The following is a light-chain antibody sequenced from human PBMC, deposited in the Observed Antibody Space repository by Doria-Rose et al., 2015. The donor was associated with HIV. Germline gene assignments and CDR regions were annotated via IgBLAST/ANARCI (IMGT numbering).Light chain of an antibody. J-gene: IGKJ1*01. CDR1: QSFSSTY. CDR3: HQYGTSWT. Sequence: EIVLTQSPGTLSLSPGGRATLSCRASQSFSSTYLAWYQQKPGQAPSLLIYDGSTTATGIPDRFSASGSGTDFTRTINRLEPEDFALYYCHQYGTSWTFGQGTKVEI. V-gene: IGKV3-20*01. CDR2: DGS.